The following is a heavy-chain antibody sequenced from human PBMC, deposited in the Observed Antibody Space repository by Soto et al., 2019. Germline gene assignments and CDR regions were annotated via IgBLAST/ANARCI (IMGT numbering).Heavy chain of an antibody. CDR3: GREEGGGSYLDY. D-gene: IGHD1-26*01. CDR2: MNPNSGNT. V-gene: IGHV1-8*01. J-gene: IGHJ4*02. CDR1: GYTFTSYD. Sequence: QVQLVQSGAEVKKPGASVKVSCKASGYTFTSYDINWVRQATGQGLEWMGWMNPNSGNTGYAQQCQGRVTMIRNISMSTAYMELRSLRSEDTAVYYCGREEGGGSYLDYWGQGTLVTGSS.